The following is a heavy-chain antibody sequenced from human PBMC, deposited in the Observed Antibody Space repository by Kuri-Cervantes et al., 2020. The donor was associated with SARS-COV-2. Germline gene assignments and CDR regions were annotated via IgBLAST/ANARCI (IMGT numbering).Heavy chain of an antibody. CDR2: LSGSGVST. V-gene: IGHV3-23*01. CDR1: GFTFSSNA. CDR3: AKPGSVRGIIREDFYGMDV. J-gene: IGHJ6*02. Sequence: GESLKISCAASGFTFSSNAMSWVRQAPGKGLEWVSGLSGSGVSTYYAESVKGRFTISRDNSKNTLYLQMNSLRAEDTAVYYCAKPGSVRGIIREDFYGMDVWGQGTTVTVSS. D-gene: IGHD3-10*01.